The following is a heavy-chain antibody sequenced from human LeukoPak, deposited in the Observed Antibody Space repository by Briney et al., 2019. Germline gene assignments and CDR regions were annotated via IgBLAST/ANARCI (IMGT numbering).Heavy chain of an antibody. Sequence: GEXLKISFKGSGYRFTSYWIAWVRPMPGKGVEWMGIIYPGDSDTRYSPSFQGQVTISVDKSFSTAYLQWSSLKASDTAMYYCARVAGSHELDAFDIWGQGTMVTVSS. V-gene: IGHV5-51*01. CDR3: ARVAGSHELDAFDI. J-gene: IGHJ3*02. CDR1: GYRFTSYW. CDR2: IYPGDSDT. D-gene: IGHD1-26*01.